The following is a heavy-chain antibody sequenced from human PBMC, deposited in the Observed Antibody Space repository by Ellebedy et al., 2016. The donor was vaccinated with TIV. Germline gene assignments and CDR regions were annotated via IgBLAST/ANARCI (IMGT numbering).Heavy chain of an antibody. CDR1: GFTFSSYA. CDR3: AKVERYFDWLPHYGMDV. D-gene: IGHD3-9*01. V-gene: IGHV3-23*01. Sequence: GGSLRLSXAASGFTFSSYAMSWVRQAPGKGLEWVSAISGSGGSTYYADSVKGRFTISRDNSKNTLYLQMNSLRAEDTAVYYCAKVERYFDWLPHYGMDVWGQGTTVTVSS. J-gene: IGHJ6*02. CDR2: ISGSGGST.